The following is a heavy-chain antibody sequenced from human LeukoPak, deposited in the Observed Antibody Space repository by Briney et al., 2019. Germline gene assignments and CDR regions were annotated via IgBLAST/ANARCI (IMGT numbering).Heavy chain of an antibody. D-gene: IGHD2-2*01. CDR1: GGTFSSYA. CDR2: IIPIFGTA. CDR3: ARGEQQLLSNIFDY. V-gene: IGHV1-69*13. Sequence: SVKVSCKASGGTFSSYAISWVRQAPGQGLEWMGGIIPIFGTANYAQKFQGRVTITADESTSTAYMELSSLRSEDTAVYYCARGEQQLLSNIFDYWGQGTLVTVSS. J-gene: IGHJ4*02.